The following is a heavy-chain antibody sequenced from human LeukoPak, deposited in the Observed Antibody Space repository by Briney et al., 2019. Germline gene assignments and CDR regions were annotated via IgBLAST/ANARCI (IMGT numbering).Heavy chain of an antibody. CDR2: IYYSGGT. J-gene: IGHJ4*02. D-gene: IGHD1-26*01. CDR3: ARHEELLRNFDY. CDR1: GGSISSSSYY. V-gene: IGHV4-39*01. Sequence: SETLSLTCTVSGGSISSSSYYWGWIRQPPGKGLEWIGSIYYSGGTYYNPSLKSRVTISVDTSKNQFSLKLSSVTAADTAVYYCARHEELLRNFDYWGQGTLVTVSS.